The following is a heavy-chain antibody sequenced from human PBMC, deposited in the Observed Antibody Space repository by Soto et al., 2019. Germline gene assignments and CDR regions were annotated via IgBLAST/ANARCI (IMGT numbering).Heavy chain of an antibody. CDR1: GFTFSSYA. CDR2: ISGSDGRT. Sequence: EVQLLESGGGLVRPGGSLRLSCAASGFTFSSYAMSWVRQAPGKGLEWVSTISGSDGRTYSTDSVKGRFTISRDNSRNTAYLQMNSLRVEDTAVYYFAKGVSQYTPLALFDYWGRGTLVTVSS. J-gene: IGHJ4*02. V-gene: IGHV3-23*01. D-gene: IGHD5-18*01. CDR3: AKGVSQYTPLALFDY.